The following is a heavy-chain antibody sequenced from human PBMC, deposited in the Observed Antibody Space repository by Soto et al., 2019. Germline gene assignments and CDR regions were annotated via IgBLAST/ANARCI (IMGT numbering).Heavy chain of an antibody. CDR3: ARDRGAYCGGDCYFDY. J-gene: IGHJ4*02. D-gene: IGHD2-21*02. CDR1: GFTFSSYA. Sequence: QVQLLESGGGVVQPGRSLRLSCAASGFTFSSYAMHWVRQAPGKGLEWVAVISYDGSNKYYADSVKGRFTSSRDNSKNTLYLQKGSLRPEDTAVYYCARDRGAYCGGDCYFDYWGQGTLVTVSS. V-gene: IGHV3-30*04. CDR2: ISYDGSNK.